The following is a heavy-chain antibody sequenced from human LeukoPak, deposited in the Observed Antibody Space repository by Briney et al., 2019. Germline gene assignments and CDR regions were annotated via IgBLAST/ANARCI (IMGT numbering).Heavy chain of an antibody. D-gene: IGHD6-13*01. CDR2: IRNKANGGTA. J-gene: IGHJ4*02. CDR3: SRAYSTGWLGINDY. V-gene: IGHV3-49*04. Sequence: GGSLRLSCTASGFAFSDYAMSWVRQAPGKGPEWVGFIRNKANGGTADYAASVKGRFTISRDDSKTIAYLQQNSLKTEDTAVYYCSRAYSTGWLGINDYWGQGALVTVSS. CDR1: GFAFSDYA.